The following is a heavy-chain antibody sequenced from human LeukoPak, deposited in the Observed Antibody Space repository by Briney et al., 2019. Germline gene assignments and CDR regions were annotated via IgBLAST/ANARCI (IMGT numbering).Heavy chain of an antibody. D-gene: IGHD3-22*01. CDR3: AKRGVVIRVILVGFHKEAYYFDS. J-gene: IGHJ4*02. Sequence: GGSLRLSCAVSGITVSNYGMSWVRQAPGKGLEWVAGISGSGGSTNYADSVNGLFTFSVDNPKNTLYLQMNSLRAEDTAVYFCAKRGVVIRVILVGFHKEAYYFDSWGQGALVTVSS. CDR2: ISGSGGST. CDR1: GITVSNYG. V-gene: IGHV3-23*01.